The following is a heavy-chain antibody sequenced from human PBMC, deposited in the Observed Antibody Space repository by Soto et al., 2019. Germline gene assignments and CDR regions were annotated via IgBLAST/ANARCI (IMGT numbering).Heavy chain of an antibody. V-gene: IGHV4-4*02. CDR2: VHISGHS. J-gene: IGHJ5*01. Sequence: PSETLSLTCTLSGGSVRAPDWWSWVRQSPDKGLEWIAEVHISGHSNYNPSLRSRVSVSIDSSKNQFYLNLNSVTAADTAIYYCARVHQGCSAHSCYFDPWGQGTQVTVSS. CDR3: ARVHQGCSAHSCYFDP. D-gene: IGHD2-15*01. CDR1: GGSVRAPDW.